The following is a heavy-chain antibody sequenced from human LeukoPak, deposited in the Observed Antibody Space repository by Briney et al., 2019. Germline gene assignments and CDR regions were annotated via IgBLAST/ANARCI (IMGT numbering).Heavy chain of an antibody. J-gene: IGHJ4*02. V-gene: IGHV3-21*01. Sequence: SGGSLRLSCAASGLTVSRNYMSWIRKAQGKGLEWVSSISSSSSYIYYADSVKGRLTISRDNAKNSRYLQMNSLRAEDTAVYYCARAVVWFGESSFDYWGQGTLVTVSS. CDR1: GLTVSRNY. CDR2: ISSSSSYI. D-gene: IGHD3-10*01. CDR3: ARAVVWFGESSFDY.